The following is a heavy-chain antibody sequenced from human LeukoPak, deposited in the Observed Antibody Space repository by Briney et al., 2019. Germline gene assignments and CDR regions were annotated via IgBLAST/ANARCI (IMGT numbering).Heavy chain of an antibody. CDR3: ARTPWSGYLPPYNWFDP. CDR1: GGSFSGYY. J-gene: IGHJ5*02. CDR2: INHSGST. V-gene: IGHV4-34*01. Sequence: PSETLSLTCAVYGGSFSGYYWSWIRQPPGKGLEWIGEINHSGSTNYNPSLKSRVTISVDTSKNQFSLKLSSVTAADTAVYYCARTPWSGYLPPYNWFDPWGRGTLVTVSS. D-gene: IGHD3-3*01.